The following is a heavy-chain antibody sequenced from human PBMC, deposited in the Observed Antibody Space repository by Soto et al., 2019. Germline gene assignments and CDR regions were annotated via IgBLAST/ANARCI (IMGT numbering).Heavy chain of an antibody. D-gene: IGHD6-13*01. J-gene: IGHJ3*02. CDR2: ISGSSDFL. V-gene: IGHV3-21*01. CDR1: GFTFSNSI. Sequence: GSLRLSCAASGFTFSNSIINWVRQAPGQGLEWVSSISGSSDFLYYADSVKGRFTISRDTATNSLYLQMNSLRAEDTAVYYCATSTWYAFDIWGQGTMVTVSS. CDR3: ATSTWYAFDI.